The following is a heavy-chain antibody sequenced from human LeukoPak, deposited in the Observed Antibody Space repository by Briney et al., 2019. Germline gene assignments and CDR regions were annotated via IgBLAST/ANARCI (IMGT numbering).Heavy chain of an antibody. CDR3: ARGRLGYCSSTSCYYAFAI. Sequence: PSETLSLTCALYGGSLSGYYSSWIRQPPGKGLEGSAELNHRGSTNYNPSLKSRVTISVDTSKNQFSLKLSSVTAPDTAVYYGARGRLGYCSSTSCYYAFAIWGQGKMVTVS. D-gene: IGHD2-2*01. J-gene: IGHJ3*02. CDR1: GGSLSGYY. CDR2: LNHRGST. V-gene: IGHV4-34*01.